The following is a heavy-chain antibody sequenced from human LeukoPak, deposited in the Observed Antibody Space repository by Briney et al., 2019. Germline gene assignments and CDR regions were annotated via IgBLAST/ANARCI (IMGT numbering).Heavy chain of an antibody. J-gene: IGHJ4*02. Sequence: GGSLRLACAASGFTVSSNYMSWVRQAPGKGLEWVSVIYSGGSTYYADSVKGRFTISRDNSKNTLYLQMNSLRAEDTAVYYCGKGPVGASHFDYWGQGTLVTVSS. V-gene: IGHV3-53*01. CDR2: IYSGGST. CDR1: GFTVSSNY. D-gene: IGHD1-26*01. CDR3: GKGPVGASHFDY.